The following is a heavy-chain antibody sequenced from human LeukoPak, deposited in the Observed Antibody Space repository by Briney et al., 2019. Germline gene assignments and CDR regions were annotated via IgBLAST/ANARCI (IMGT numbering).Heavy chain of an antibody. V-gene: IGHV4-34*01. CDR3: ARGAPGS. CDR1: GGSLRGYS. CDR2: ITHSGTT. J-gene: IGHJ5*02. Sequence: PSETLSLTCAVYGGSLRGYSWTWIRQSPGKGLEWMGDITHSGTTNYNPSLKSRVIISVDTSKNQLSLKLTSVTAADTAVYYCARGAPGSWGQGTLVTVSS.